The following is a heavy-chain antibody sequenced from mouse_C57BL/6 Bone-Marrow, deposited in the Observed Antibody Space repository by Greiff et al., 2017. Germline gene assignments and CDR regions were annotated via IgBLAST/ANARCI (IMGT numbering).Heavy chain of an antibody. Sequence: VQLQQPGAELVMPGASVKLSCKASGYTFTSYWMHWVKQRPGQGLEWIGEIDPSDSYTNYNQKFKGKSTLTVDKSSSTAYMQRSSLTSEASAVYYCAREGYDSWCAYWGQGTLVTVSA. J-gene: IGHJ3*01. CDR3: AREGYDSWCAY. V-gene: IGHV1-69*01. CDR2: IDPSDSYT. D-gene: IGHD2-4*01. CDR1: GYTFTSYW.